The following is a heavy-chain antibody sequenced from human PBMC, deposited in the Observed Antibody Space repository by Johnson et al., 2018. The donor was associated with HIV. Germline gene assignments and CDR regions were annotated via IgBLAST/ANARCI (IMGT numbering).Heavy chain of an antibody. CDR1: GFVFSDSH. J-gene: IGHJ3*02. V-gene: IGHV3-11*04. CDR3: ARGGTYNWSPDRIGNAFDI. Sequence: QVQLVESGGGLVKPGGSLRVSCLASGFVFSDSHMSWIRQAPGKGLEWISYISSGGSSIYYADSVRGRFTISRDNAKKSLFLQLSRLRAGDTGVYYCARGGTYNWSPDRIGNAFDIWGQGTTVTVSS. D-gene: IGHD1-20*01. CDR2: ISSGGSSI.